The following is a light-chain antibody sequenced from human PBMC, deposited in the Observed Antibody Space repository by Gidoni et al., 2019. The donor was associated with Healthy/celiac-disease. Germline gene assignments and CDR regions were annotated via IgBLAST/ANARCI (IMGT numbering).Light chain of an antibody. CDR3: QQLNSYPRT. V-gene: IGKV1-9*01. CDR1: QGISSY. CDR2: AAS. Sequence: ILFTQSPSFLSASVGDRVTITCRASQGISSYLAWYQQKPGKAPKLLIYAASTLQSGVPSRFSGSGSGTEFTLTISSLQPEDFATYYCQQLNSYPRTFGQGTKLEIK. J-gene: IGKJ2*01.